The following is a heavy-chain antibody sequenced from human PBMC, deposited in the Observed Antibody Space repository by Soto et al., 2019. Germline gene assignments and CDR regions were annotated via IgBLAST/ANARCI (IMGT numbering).Heavy chain of an antibody. CDR1: GFTFSSYA. CDR2: ISYDGSNK. J-gene: IGHJ4*02. D-gene: IGHD1-26*01. V-gene: IGHV3-30-3*01. Sequence: QVQLVESGGGVVQPGRSLRLSCAASGFTFSSYAMHWVRQAPGKGLEWVAVISYDGSNKYYADSVKGRFTISRDNSKNTLDLQMNSLGAEDTAADYRGRGSSPVGDYWGQGTLVTVSS. CDR3: GRGSSPVGDY.